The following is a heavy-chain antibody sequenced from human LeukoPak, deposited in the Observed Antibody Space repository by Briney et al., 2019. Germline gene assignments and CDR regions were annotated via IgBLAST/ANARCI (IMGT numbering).Heavy chain of an antibody. CDR2: INHSGST. D-gene: IGHD3-3*01. CDR3: ARVRFLEWLLYERYYFDY. J-gene: IGHJ4*02. CDR1: GGSFSGYY. V-gene: IGHV4-34*01. Sequence: SETLSLTCAVYGGSFSGYYWSWIRQPPGNGLEWIGEINHSGSTNYNPSLKSRVTISVDTSKNQFSLKLSSVTAADTAVYYCARVRFLEWLLYERYYFDYWGQGTLVTVSS.